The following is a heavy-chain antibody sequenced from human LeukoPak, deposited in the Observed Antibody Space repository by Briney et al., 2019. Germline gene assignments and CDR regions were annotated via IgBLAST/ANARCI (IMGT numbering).Heavy chain of an antibody. J-gene: IGHJ4*02. CDR1: GYTFTSYG. Sequence: ASVKVSCKASGYTFTSYGISWVRQAPGQGLEWMGWISAYNGNTKYAQKLQGRVTMTTDTSTSTACMELRSLRSDDTAVYYCARDLLYYDSSGKPPGDYWGQGTLVTVS. D-gene: IGHD3-22*01. CDR3: ARDLLYYDSSGKPPGDY. CDR2: ISAYNGNT. V-gene: IGHV1-18*01.